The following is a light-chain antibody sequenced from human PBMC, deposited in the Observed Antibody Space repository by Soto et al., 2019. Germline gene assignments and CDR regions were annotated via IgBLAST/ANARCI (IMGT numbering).Light chain of an antibody. J-gene: IGKJ4*01. CDR3: QQLNSYPLT. V-gene: IGKV1-9*01. CDR1: QGISNY. Sequence: DIQLTQSPSFLPASVGDRVTITCRASQGISNYLAWYQQKPGKAPGLLIYAASTLQRGVSSRFSGSGSGTEFTLTISSPQPEAFATYYCQQLNSYPLTFGGGTKVEIK. CDR2: AAS.